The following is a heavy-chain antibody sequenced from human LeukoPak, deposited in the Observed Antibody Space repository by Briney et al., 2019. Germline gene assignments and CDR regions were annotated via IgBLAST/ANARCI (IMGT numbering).Heavy chain of an antibody. CDR1: GYTFTDYY. CDR3: ARGGQWLLWYFDY. V-gene: IGHV1-2*02. CDR2: INPNSGGT. J-gene: IGHJ4*02. Sequence: ASVKVSCKASGYTFTDYYMHCVRQAPGQGLGWMGWINPNSGGTNYAQNYQGRVTMTRDTSISTAYMELTRLRSDDTAVYYCARGGQWLLWYFDYWGQGTLVTVSS. D-gene: IGHD6-19*01.